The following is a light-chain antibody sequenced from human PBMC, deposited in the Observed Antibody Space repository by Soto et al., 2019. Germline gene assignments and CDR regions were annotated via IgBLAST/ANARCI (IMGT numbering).Light chain of an antibody. CDR2: DAY. CDR3: QQRHMWPIT. Sequence: EVVLTQSPVTLSLSPGERATLSCRASQSFRGLLAWYQQKPGQAPRLLIYDAYNRATGIPPMFSGSGSGTDFTLTISSQEPEDSAVYYCQQRHMWPITFGQGTRLEIK. J-gene: IGKJ5*01. CDR1: QSFRGL. V-gene: IGKV3-11*01.